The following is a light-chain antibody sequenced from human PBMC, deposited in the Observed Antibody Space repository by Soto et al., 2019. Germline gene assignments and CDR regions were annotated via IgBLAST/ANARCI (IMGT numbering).Light chain of an antibody. J-gene: IGKJ1*01. V-gene: IGKV1-5*03. Sequence: DIQMTQSPSTLSASVGDRVNITCRASQSIATWVAWYQQKPGRAPNLVIHKASTLQSGVPSRFSGSGSGTEFTLTISSLQPDDFATYCCQQYKSHPWTFGPGTKVEIK. CDR3: QQYKSHPWT. CDR1: QSIATW. CDR2: KAS.